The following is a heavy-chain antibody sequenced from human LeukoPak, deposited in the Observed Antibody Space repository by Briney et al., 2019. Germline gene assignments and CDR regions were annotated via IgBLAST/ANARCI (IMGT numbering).Heavy chain of an antibody. CDR2: ISYDGSNK. V-gene: IGHV3-30*09. CDR1: GFTFSSYA. D-gene: IGHD6-19*01. CDR3: AREANKYSSGWFGEYFQH. J-gene: IGHJ1*01. Sequence: GGSLRLSCAASGFTFSSYAMHWVRQAPAKGLEWEAVISYDGSNKYYADSVKGRFGISRDNSKNTLYLQMNSLRAEDTAVYYCAREANKYSSGWFGEYFQHWGQGTLVTVSS.